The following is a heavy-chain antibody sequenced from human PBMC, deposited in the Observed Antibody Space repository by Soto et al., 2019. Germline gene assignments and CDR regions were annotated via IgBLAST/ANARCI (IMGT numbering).Heavy chain of an antibody. CDR2: IYYDGRT. CDR1: GGSFSSSSHY. V-gene: IGHV4-39*01. D-gene: IGHD2-8*01. Sequence: PETLSLTCTVSGGSFSSSSHYWVWIRQPPGKGLEWVGSIYYDGRTYYNASLESRVTISVDTSKNQFSLKVNSVTVADTAVYYCARRSHTNWPAYWGHGTQVTVS. CDR3: ARRSHTNWPAY. J-gene: IGHJ4*01.